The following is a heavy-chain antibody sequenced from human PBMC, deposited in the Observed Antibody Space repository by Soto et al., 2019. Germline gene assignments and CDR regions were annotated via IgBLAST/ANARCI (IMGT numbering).Heavy chain of an antibody. CDR2: ISNDGVID. D-gene: IGHD3-16*01. CDR3: ARPRGPYYYYFGMDV. CDR1: GFIFSDYG. Sequence: GGSLRLSCVGSGFIFSDYGMHCVRQAPGKGLEWVAVISNDGVIDFHANSVNGRFTISRDNSKNTLYLQMNRLRPEDTAIYYCARPRGPYYYYFGMDVWGRGTTVTVSS. V-gene: IGHV3-30*03. J-gene: IGHJ6*02.